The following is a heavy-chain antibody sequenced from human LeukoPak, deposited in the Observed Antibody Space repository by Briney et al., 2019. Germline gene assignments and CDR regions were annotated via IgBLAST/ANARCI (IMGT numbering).Heavy chain of an antibody. CDR2: ISAYNGNT. J-gene: IGHJ6*02. CDR1: GYTFTSYG. Sequence: ASVKVSCKAPGYTFTSYGISWVRQAPGQGLEWMGWISAYNGNTNYAQKLQGRVTMTTDTSTSTAYMELRSLRSDDTAVYYCVLELPNNYYYYYGMDVWGQGTTVTVSS. D-gene: IGHD1-26*01. V-gene: IGHV1-18*01. CDR3: VLELPNNYYYYYGMDV.